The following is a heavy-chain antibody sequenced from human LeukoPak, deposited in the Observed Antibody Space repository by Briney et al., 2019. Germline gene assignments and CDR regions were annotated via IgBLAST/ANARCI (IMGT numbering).Heavy chain of an antibody. J-gene: IGHJ5*02. V-gene: IGHV4-38-2*02. CDR1: GYSISSGFY. Sequence: PSETLSLTCTVSGYSISSGFYWGWIRQPPGKGLEWIGSMYHSGRTYSNPSLKSRVTIAVDTSKNQLSLNLSSVTAADTALYYCARANFDNWFDPWGQGTLVTVSS. D-gene: IGHD3-9*01. CDR3: ARANFDNWFDP. CDR2: MYHSGRT.